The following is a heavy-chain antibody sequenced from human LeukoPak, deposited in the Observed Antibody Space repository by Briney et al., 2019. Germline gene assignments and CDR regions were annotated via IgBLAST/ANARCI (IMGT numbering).Heavy chain of an antibody. CDR3: ARDPAGRFGELLSY. V-gene: IGHV3-9*01. CDR2: ISWNSGSI. Sequence: GGSLRLSCAASGFTFDDYAMHWVRQAPGKGLEWVSGISWNSGSIGYADSVKGRFTISRDNAKNSLYLQMNSLRAEDTALYYCARDPAGRFGELLSYWGQGTLVTVSS. D-gene: IGHD3-10*01. CDR1: GFTFDDYA. J-gene: IGHJ4*02.